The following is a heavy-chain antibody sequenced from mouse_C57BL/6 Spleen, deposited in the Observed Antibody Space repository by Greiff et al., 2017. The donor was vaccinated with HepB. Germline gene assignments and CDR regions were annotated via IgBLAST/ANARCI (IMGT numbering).Heavy chain of an antibody. J-gene: IGHJ3*01. V-gene: IGHV1-42*01. CDR1: GYSFTGYY. CDR2: INPSTGGT. D-gene: IGHD1-2*01. Sequence: VQLQQSGPELVKPGASVKISCKASGYSFTGYYMSWVKQSPEKSLEWIGEINPSTGGTTYNQKFKAKATLTVDKSSRTAYMQLKSLTSEDSAVYYCAVTTAETWFAYWGQVTLVTVSA. CDR3: AVTTAETWFAY.